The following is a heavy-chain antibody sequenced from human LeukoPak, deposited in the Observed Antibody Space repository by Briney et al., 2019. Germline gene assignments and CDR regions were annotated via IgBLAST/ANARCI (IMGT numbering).Heavy chain of an antibody. J-gene: IGHJ6*02. CDR3: AGRVATTPYYYYGMDV. V-gene: IGHV3-30-3*01. CDR1: GFTFSSYA. D-gene: IGHD5-12*01. Sequence: GRSLRLSCAASGFTFSSYAMHWVRQAPGKGLEWVAVISYDGSNKYYADSVKGRFTISRDNSKNTLYLQMNSLRAEDTAVYYCAGRVATTPYYYYGMDVWGQGTTVTVSS. CDR2: ISYDGSNK.